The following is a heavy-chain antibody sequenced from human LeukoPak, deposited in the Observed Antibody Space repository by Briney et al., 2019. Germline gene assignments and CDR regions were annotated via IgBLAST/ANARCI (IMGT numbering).Heavy chain of an antibody. J-gene: IGHJ4*02. Sequence: GGSLRLSCAASGFTFSSYEMNWVRQAPGKGLEWVSYISSSGRTIYYADSVKGRFTISRDNAKNSLYLQMNSLRAEDTAVYYCAGIAVAGSLFDYWGQGTLVTVSS. D-gene: IGHD6-19*01. CDR1: GFTFSSYE. CDR3: AGIAVAGSLFDY. V-gene: IGHV3-48*03. CDR2: ISSSGRTI.